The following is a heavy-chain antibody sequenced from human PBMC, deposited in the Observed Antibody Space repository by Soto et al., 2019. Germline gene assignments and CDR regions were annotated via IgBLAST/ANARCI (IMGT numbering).Heavy chain of an antibody. CDR2: IMPLLGST. V-gene: IGHV1-69*01. CDR3: AGLFYGPYQYVDVDYFPDWRDP. Sequence: QVQMVQSGPEVKKPGSSVKVSCKAPGGTFSIYGINWVRQAPGQGLEWMGGIMPLLGSTHYAEKFKGRVTITADESTTISCREMSSLRSEDTAIYYCAGLFYGPYQYVDVDYFPDWRDPWGQGTLVTVSS. CDR1: GGTFSIYG. J-gene: IGHJ5*02. D-gene: IGHD2-2*03.